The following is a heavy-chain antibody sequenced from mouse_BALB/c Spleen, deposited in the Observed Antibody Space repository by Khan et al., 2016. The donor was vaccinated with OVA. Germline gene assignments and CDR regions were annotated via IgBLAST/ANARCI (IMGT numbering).Heavy chain of an antibody. D-gene: IGHD1-2*01. CDR3: ARRNYVGYPFAY. CDR2: ISPGSGDT. CDR1: GYTFTDYY. J-gene: IGHJ3*01. Sequence: QVQLQQSGAELARPGASVKLSCKASGYTFTDYYINWVKQRTGQGLEWIGEISPGSGDTYYNEKFKGKATLTADKSSSTAYMQLSSLTSEASAVYFCARRNYVGYPFAYWGQGTLVTVSA. V-gene: IGHV1-77*01.